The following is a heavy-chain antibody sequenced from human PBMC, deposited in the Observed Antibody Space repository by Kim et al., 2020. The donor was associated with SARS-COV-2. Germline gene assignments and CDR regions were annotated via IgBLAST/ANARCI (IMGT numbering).Heavy chain of an antibody. J-gene: IGHJ4*02. V-gene: IGHV6-1*01. CDR3: ARGADLKLYYFDY. Sequence: YAGSVKSRITINPDTAKNQFSLQLNSVTPEDTAVYYCARGADLKLYYFDYWGQGTLVTVSS.